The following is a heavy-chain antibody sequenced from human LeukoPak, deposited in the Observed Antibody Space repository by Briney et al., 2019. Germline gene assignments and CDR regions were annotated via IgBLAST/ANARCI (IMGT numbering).Heavy chain of an antibody. V-gene: IGHV4-61*02. CDR2: MYTSGST. CDR3: ARAFRGIFGVFEAFDI. J-gene: IGHJ3*02. Sequence: PSQTLSLTCTVSGGLISSGSYYWSWIRQPAGKGLEWIGRMYTSGSTNYNPSLKSRVTISVDTSKNQFSLKLSSVTAADTAVYYCARAFRGIFGVFEAFDIWGQGTMVTVSS. D-gene: IGHD3-3*01. CDR1: GGLISSGSYY.